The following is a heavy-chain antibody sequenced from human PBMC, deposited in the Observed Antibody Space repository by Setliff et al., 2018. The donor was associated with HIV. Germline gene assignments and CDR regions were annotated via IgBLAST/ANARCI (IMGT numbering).Heavy chain of an antibody. Sequence: PGESLKISCKGSGYSFTSYWISWVRQMPGKGLEWMGRIDPSDSYTNYSPSFQGHVTISADKSISTAYLQWSSLEASDTAMYYCARQPFTMVRGVIYYYGMDVWGQGTTVTVSS. J-gene: IGHJ6*02. CDR3: ARQPFTMVRGVIYYYGMDV. CDR2: IDPSDSYT. CDR1: GYSFTSYW. D-gene: IGHD3-10*01. V-gene: IGHV5-10-1*01.